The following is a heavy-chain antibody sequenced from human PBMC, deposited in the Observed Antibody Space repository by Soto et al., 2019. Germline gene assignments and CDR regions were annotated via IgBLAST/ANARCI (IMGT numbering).Heavy chain of an antibody. V-gene: IGHV4-34*01. D-gene: IGHD2-21*02. CDR2: INHSGST. CDR3: ARIYSCGGDCYNWFDP. J-gene: IGHJ5*02. Sequence: SETLSLTCAVYGGSFSGYYWSWIRQPPGKGLEWIGEINHSGSTNYNPSLKSRVTISVDTSKNQFSLKLSSVTAADTAVYYCARIYSCGGDCYNWFDPWGQGTPVTVSS. CDR1: GGSFSGYY.